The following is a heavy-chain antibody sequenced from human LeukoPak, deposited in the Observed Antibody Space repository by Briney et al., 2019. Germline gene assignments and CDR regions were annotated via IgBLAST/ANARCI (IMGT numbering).Heavy chain of an antibody. D-gene: IGHD3-9*01. Sequence: KPSETLSLTCTVSGDSITSHYWSWIRQPAGKGLEWIGRLYTSGSTTYNPSLKSRVTMSVDTSKNQFSLKLTSVTAADTAVYYCASNSGYYFVYWGQGTLVTVSS. CDR2: LYTSGST. V-gene: IGHV4-4*07. J-gene: IGHJ4*02. CDR3: ASNSGYYFVY. CDR1: GDSITSHY.